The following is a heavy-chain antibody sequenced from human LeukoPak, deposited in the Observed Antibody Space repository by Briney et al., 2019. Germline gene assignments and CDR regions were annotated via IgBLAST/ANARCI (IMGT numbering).Heavy chain of an antibody. Sequence: SVTVSCKASGYMFTGYYIHWVRQAPGQGLEWVGGIIPIFGTANYAQKFQGRVTITADESTSTAYMELSSLRSEDTAVYYCARGQQWLVRSGFDYWGQGTLVTVSS. D-gene: IGHD6-19*01. CDR1: GYMFTGYY. J-gene: IGHJ4*02. CDR2: IIPIFGTA. V-gene: IGHV1-69*13. CDR3: ARGQQWLVRSGFDY.